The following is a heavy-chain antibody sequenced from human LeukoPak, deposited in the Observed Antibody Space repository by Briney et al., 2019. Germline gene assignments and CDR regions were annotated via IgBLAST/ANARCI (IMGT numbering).Heavy chain of an antibody. D-gene: IGHD3-10*01. V-gene: IGHV4-4*07. J-gene: IGHJ4*02. Sequence: SETLSLTCTVSGDSVSNYYWSWIRQPAGKGLEWIGRIYTSGSTNYNPSLKSRVTVSVDTSKNQFSLKLSSVTAADTAVYYCARVSLVRGAPDYYFDYWGQGTLVTVSS. CDR3: ARVSLVRGAPDYYFDY. CDR1: GDSVSNYY. CDR2: IYTSGST.